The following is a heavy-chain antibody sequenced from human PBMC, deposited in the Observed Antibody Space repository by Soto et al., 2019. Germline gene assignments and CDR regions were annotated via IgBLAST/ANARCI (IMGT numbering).Heavy chain of an antibody. CDR3: AKGPTYDAFEV. CDR1: GFTFSTYA. Sequence: GGSLRLSCAASGFTFSTYAMSWVRQAPGKGLEWVSTISGSGGSTYYADSVKGRFPISRDNSENTLYLQMNSLRAEDTAVYYCAKGPTYDAFEVWGQGTMVTVSS. V-gene: IGHV3-23*01. J-gene: IGHJ3*01. D-gene: IGHD3-16*01. CDR2: ISGSGGST.